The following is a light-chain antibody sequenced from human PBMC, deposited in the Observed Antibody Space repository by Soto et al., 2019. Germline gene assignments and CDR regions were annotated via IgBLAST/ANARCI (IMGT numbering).Light chain of an antibody. CDR3: SSYTSSSTPGKV. V-gene: IGLV2-14*01. CDR2: DVS. CDR1: SSDVGGYNY. Sequence: QSALTQPASVSGSPGQSITISCTGTSSDVGGYNYVSWYQQHPGKAPKLMIYDVSNRPSGVSNRFSGSKSGNTASLTISGLQAEDEADYYCSSYTSSSTPGKVLGTGTKVTVL. J-gene: IGLJ1*01.